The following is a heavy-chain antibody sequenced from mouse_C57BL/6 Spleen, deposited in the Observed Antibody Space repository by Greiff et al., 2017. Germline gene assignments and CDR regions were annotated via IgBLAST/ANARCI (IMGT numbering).Heavy chain of an antibody. J-gene: IGHJ3*01. CDR3: ARLYGSSPGSFAY. V-gene: IGHV1-47*01. D-gene: IGHD1-1*01. CDR2: FHPYNDDT. CDR1: GYTFTTYP. Sequence: QVQLKESGAELVKPGASVKMSCKASGYTFTTYPIEWMKQNHGKSLEWIGNFHPYNDDTKYNEKFKGKATLTVEKSSSTVYLELSLLTSDDSAVYYCARLYGSSPGSFAYWGQGTLVTVSA.